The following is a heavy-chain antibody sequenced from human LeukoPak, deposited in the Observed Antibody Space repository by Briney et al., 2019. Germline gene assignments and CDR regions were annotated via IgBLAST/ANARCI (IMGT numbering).Heavy chain of an antibody. CDR1: GYSFTSYW. V-gene: IGHV5-51*01. J-gene: IGHJ4*02. CDR2: IYPGDSDT. Sequence: GESLKISCKGSGYSFTSYWIGWVRQMPGKGLGWMGIIYPGDSDTRYSPSFQGQVTISADKSISTAYLQWSSLKASDTAMYYCARRVRGYSSSWYVFDYWGQGTLVTVSS. CDR3: ARRVRGYSSSWYVFDY. D-gene: IGHD6-13*01.